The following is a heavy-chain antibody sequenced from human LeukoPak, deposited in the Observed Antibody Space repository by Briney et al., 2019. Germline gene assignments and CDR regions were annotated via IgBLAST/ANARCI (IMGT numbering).Heavy chain of an antibody. Sequence: GGSLRLSCAASGFIFADHGMTWVRQVPGKGLEWVSGINWNGGSTGYVDSVKGRFTISRDNAKNVLFLEMNNLRAEDTAFYYCARGEWDLRDWGQGSLVTVSS. V-gene: IGHV3-20*04. CDR3: ARGEWDLRD. CDR2: INWNGGST. J-gene: IGHJ4*02. CDR1: GFIFADHG. D-gene: IGHD1-26*01.